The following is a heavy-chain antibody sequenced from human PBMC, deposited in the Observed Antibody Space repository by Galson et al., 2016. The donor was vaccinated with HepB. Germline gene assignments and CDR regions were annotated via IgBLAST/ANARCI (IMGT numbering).Heavy chain of an antibody. J-gene: IGHJ4*02. V-gene: IGHV3-30*18. CDR3: AKDGILYSRVWWGGDY. Sequence: SLRLSCAASGFSLSTYGVHWVRQAPGKGLEWVAVISYDGSNKYQADSVKGRFTISRDNSKKSLYLQMNSLRAEDTAVYYCAKDGILYSRVWWGGDYWGQGTLVTVSS. CDR2: ISYDGSNK. D-gene: IGHD6-19*01. CDR1: GFSLSTYG.